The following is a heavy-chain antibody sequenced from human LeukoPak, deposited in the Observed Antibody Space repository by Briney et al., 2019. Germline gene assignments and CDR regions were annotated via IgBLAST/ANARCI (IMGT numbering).Heavy chain of an antibody. CDR1: GYSFTNYG. D-gene: IGHD4-11*01. J-gene: IGHJ4*02. CDR2: ISAHNGNT. CDR3: ARAETTLLLNY. V-gene: IGHV1-18*01. Sequence: GASVKVSCKASGYSFTNYGIIWVRQTPGQGLQWMGWISAHNGNTNYAQKLQGRVTLTTDTSTSTVYMELRSRTSDDTAVYYCARAETTLLLNYWGQGTLVTVSS.